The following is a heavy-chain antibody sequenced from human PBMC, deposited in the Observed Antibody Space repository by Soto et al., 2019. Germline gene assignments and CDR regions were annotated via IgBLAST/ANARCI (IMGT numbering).Heavy chain of an antibody. D-gene: IGHD1-26*01. Sequence: ASVKVSCKASGYTFTSYAMHWVRQAPGQRLEWMGWINAGNGNTKYSQKFQGRVTITRDTSASTAYMELSSLRPEDTAVYYCARSEPDIIRPFDYWGQGTLVTVSS. CDR1: GYTFTSYA. CDR2: INAGNGNT. CDR3: ARSEPDIIRPFDY. J-gene: IGHJ4*02. V-gene: IGHV1-3*01.